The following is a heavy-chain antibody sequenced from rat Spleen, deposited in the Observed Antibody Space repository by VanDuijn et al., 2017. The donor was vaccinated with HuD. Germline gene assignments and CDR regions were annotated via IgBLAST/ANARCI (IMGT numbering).Heavy chain of an antibody. Sequence: EVQLVESDGGLVQPGRSLKLSCAASGFTFSDYYMAWVRQAPTKGLEWVATINYDGSNTYYRDSVKGRFTISRDNAKSTLYLQMDSVRSEVTATYYCVRSVFEYWGQGVMFTVSS. J-gene: IGHJ2*01. CDR3: VRSVFEY. CDR1: GFTFSDYY. V-gene: IGHV5-29*01. CDR2: INYDGSNT.